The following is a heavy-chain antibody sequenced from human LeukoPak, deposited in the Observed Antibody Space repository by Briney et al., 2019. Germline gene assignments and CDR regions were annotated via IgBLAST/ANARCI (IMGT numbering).Heavy chain of an antibody. CDR3: AKDISRVAAAGKGHFDY. Sequence: PGGSLRLSYAASGFTFSSYSMNWVRQAPGKGLEWDSCISSSSSTIYYADSVKGRFTISRDNAKNSLYLQMNSLRAEDTAVYYCAKDISRVAAAGKGHFDYSGQGTLVTVSS. CDR1: GFTFSSYS. V-gene: IGHV3-48*01. CDR2: ISSSSSTI. J-gene: IGHJ4*02. D-gene: IGHD6-13*01.